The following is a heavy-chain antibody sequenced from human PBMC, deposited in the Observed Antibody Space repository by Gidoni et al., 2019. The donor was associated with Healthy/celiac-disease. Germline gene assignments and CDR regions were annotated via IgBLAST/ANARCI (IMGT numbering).Heavy chain of an antibody. CDR1: GFTFGDYA. V-gene: IGHV3-49*03. CDR2: IRSKAYGGTT. D-gene: IGHD1-7*01. CDR3: TRDVYNWNSPSDTLYYYYYGMDV. Sequence: EVQLVESGGGLVQPGRSLRLSCTASGFTFGDYAMSWFRQAPGKGLAWVGFIRSKAYGGTTEYAASVKGRCTISRDDSKSIAYLQMNSLKTEDTAVYYCTRDVYNWNSPSDTLYYYYYGMDVWGQGTTVTVSS. J-gene: IGHJ6*02.